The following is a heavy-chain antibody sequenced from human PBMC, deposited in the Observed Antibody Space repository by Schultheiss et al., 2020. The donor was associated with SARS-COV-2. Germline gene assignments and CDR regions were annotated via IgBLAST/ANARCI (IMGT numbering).Heavy chain of an antibody. V-gene: IGHV3-7*01. CDR2: IKQDGSEK. CDR3: ARDRFYRSSSASYRGGMDV. D-gene: IGHD6-6*01. CDR1: GFTFSSYW. Sequence: ESLKISCAASGFTFSSYWMSWVRQAPGKGLEWVANIKQDGSEKYYVDSVKGRFTISRDNAKNSLYLQMNSLRAEDTAVYYCARDRFYRSSSASYRGGMDVWGQGTTVTVSS. J-gene: IGHJ6*02.